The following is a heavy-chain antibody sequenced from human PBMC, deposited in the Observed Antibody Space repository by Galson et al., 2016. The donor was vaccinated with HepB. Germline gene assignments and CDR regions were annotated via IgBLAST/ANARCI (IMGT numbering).Heavy chain of an antibody. V-gene: IGHV5-51*01. CDR1: GYTLASYW. CDR3: TRSYYFDSGNFDF. Sequence: QSGAEVKKPGESLKISCQGSGYTLASYWIGCVRQMPGKGLEWMGIIYPGDSDTKYSPSFQGQVTISADKSINTAYLQWSSLKASDTAMYYCTRSYYFDSGNFDFWGQGTLVTVSS. J-gene: IGHJ4*02. D-gene: IGHD3-10*01. CDR2: IYPGDSDT.